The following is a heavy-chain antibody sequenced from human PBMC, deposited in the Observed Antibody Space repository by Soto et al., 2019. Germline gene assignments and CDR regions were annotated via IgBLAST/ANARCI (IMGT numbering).Heavy chain of an antibody. D-gene: IGHD2-15*01. CDR3: ARGTRPGYCNGGSCFSSWFDP. J-gene: IGHJ5*02. CDR2: INPSGGST. V-gene: IGHV1-46*01. CDR1: SYTDTSAF. Sequence: ASGKVYCKASSYTDTSAFMLWVRQVTAQSLERMGRINPSGGSTSYAQKFQGRVTMTRDTSTSTVYMELSSLRSEDTAVYYCARGTRPGYCNGGSCFSSWFDPWGQGTLVTGSP.